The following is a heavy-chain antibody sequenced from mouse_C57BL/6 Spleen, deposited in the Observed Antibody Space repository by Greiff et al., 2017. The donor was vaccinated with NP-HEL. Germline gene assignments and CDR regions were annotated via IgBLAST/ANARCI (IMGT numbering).Heavy chain of an antibody. CDR1: GYTFTSYW. V-gene: IGHV1-50*01. CDR2: IDPSDSYT. Sequence: VQLQQPGAELVKPGASVKLSCKASGYTFTSYWMQWVKQRPGQGLEWIGEIDPSDSYTNYNQKFKGKATLTVDTSSSTAYMQLSSLTSEDSAVYYCASVVTTRYFDVWGTGTTVTVSS. CDR3: ASVVTTRYFDV. D-gene: IGHD2-2*01. J-gene: IGHJ1*03.